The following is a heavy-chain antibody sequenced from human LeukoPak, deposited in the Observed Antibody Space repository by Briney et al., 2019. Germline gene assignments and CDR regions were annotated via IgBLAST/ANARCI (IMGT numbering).Heavy chain of an antibody. CDR3: ARDLSYYYDSSGYYLDY. D-gene: IGHD3-22*01. CDR2: IKQDGSEK. J-gene: IGHJ4*02. Sequence: HPGGSLRLSCAASGFTFSSYWMSWVRQAPGKGLEWVANIKQDGSEKCYVDSVKGRFTISRDNAKNSLYLQMNSLRAEDTAVYYCARDLSYYYDSSGYYLDYWGQGTLVTVSS. V-gene: IGHV3-7*01. CDR1: GFTFSSYW.